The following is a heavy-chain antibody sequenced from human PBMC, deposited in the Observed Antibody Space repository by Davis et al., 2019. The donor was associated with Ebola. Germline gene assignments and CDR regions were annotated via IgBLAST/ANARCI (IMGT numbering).Heavy chain of an antibody. V-gene: IGHV1-18*04. CDR2: INPHNGNT. J-gene: IGHJ4*02. CDR3: ARAQFPTTSDH. CDR1: GYTFTSYG. Sequence: ASVKVSCKASGYTFTSYGITWVRQAPGQGLEWMGWINPHNGNTNYAQKLQGRVTMTTDTSTSTAYMEVGGLRSDDTAVYYCARAQFPTTSDHWGQGTLVTVSS. D-gene: IGHD1-1*01.